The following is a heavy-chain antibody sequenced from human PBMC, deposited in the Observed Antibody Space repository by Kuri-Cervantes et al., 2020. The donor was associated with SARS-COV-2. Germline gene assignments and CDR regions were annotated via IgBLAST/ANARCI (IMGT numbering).Heavy chain of an antibody. CDR3: AKDPTATTEYYYSMDV. Sequence: GESLKISWASSGFSFSSYAMSWVRQAPGKGLEWVSVISGSGTGAYYADSVKGRFTISRDNSKNTLYLQMNSLRAEDTAVYFCAKDPTATTEYYYSMDVWGQGTTVTVSS. D-gene: IGHD1-7*01. CDR2: ISGSGTGA. J-gene: IGHJ6*02. CDR1: GFSFSSYA. V-gene: IGHV3-23*01.